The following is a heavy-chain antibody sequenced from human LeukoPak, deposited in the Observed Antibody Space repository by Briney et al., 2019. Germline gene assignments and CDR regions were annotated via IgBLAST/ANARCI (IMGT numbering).Heavy chain of an antibody. CDR2: INPNSGGT. V-gene: IGHV1-2*02. CDR1: GYTFTAYY. Sequence: ASVKVSCTPSGYTFTAYYMHWVRQAPGQGLEWMGWINPNSGGTNYAQKFQGRVTMTRDTSISTAYMELSRLRSDDTAVYYCARVRWLQHFDYWGQGTLVTVSS. D-gene: IGHD5-24*01. J-gene: IGHJ4*02. CDR3: ARVRWLQHFDY.